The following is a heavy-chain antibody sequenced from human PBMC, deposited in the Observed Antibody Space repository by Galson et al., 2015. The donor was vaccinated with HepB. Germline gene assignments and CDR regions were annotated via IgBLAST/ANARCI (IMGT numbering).Heavy chain of an antibody. J-gene: IGHJ6*02. Sequence: SLRLSCAASGFSINIYYMNWVRQAPGKGLEWVSVLYSGGNSYYADSVKGRFTISRHDSNNMVYHQLNILRPDDTAVYYCAKGAPSLQAMDVWGQGTTVTVSS. CDR2: LYSGGNS. CDR3: AKGAPSLQAMDV. D-gene: IGHD2-21*01. CDR1: GFSINIYY. V-gene: IGHV3-53*04.